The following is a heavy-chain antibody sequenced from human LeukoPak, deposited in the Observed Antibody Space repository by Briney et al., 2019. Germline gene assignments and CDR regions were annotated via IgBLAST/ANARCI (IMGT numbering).Heavy chain of an antibody. CDR2: ISFDGRTT. D-gene: IGHD3-9*01. V-gene: IGHV3-74*01. J-gene: IGHJ6*03. Sequence: PGGSLGLSCEASGFSFRSYWMHWVRQAPGMGLVCVSRISFDGRTTNYVDSVKGRFTVSRDNAKNMLYLQMNTLRADDTAVYYCAREYYGLMTGYYMDVWGKGRTVTVSS. CDR3: AREYYGLMTGYYMDV. CDR1: GFSFRSYW.